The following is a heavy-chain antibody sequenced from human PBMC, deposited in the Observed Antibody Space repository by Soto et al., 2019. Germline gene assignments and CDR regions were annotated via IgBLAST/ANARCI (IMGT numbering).Heavy chain of an antibody. J-gene: IGHJ4*02. V-gene: IGHV3-23*01. Sequence: GGSLRLSCAASGFTFSTYGMSWVRQAPGKGLEWVSGISASGGSTYYADSVKGRFTISRDNSKSTTYLQMNSLRAEDTALYYCAKSNRPTEPFDYWGQGTLVTVSS. D-gene: IGHD4-4*01. CDR1: GFTFSTYG. CDR2: ISASGGST. CDR3: AKSNRPTEPFDY.